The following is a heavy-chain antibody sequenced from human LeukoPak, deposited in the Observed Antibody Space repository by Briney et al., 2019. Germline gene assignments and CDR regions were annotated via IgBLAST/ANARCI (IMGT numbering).Heavy chain of an antibody. CDR2: IHYSGKA. CDR1: GGSISGYY. D-gene: IGHD3-16*01. V-gene: IGHV4-59*01. J-gene: IGHJ6*02. Sequence: SETLSLTCTVSGGSISGYYWTWIRQPPGKGLEWIGQIHYSGKADYNPSLRSRITISVDTSMNQMSLKLSSVTAADTAVYYCARFGVYYDMGVWGQGTTVTVS. CDR3: ARFGVYYDMGV.